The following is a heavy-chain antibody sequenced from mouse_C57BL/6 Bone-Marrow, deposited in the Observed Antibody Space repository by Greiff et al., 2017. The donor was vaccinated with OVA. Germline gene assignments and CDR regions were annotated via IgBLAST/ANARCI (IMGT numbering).Heavy chain of an antibody. J-gene: IGHJ1*03. CDR2: IHPNSGST. V-gene: IGHV1-64*01. D-gene: IGHD1-1*01. Sequence: VQLQQPGAELVKPGASVKLSCKASGYTFTSYWMHWVKQRPGQGLEWIGMIHPNSGSTNYNEKFKSKATLTVDKSSSTAYMQLSSLTSEDSAVYYCARYITRVVARDWYFDVWGTGTTVTVSS. CDR3: ARYITRVVARDWYFDV. CDR1: GYTFTSYW.